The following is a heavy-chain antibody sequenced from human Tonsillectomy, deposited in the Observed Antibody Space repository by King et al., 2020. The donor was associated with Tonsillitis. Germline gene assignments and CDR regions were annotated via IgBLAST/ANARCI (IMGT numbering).Heavy chain of an antibody. CDR2: ISSSSSYI. J-gene: IGHJ6*02. V-gene: IGHV3-21*01. CDR3: ARASLRALYYFYGMDV. Sequence: VQLVESGGGLVKPGGSLRLSCAASGFTFSSYIMNWVRQAPGKGLEWVSSISSSSSYIYYADSVKGRFTISRDNATKSLYLQMNSLRAEDTAVYYCARASLRALYYFYGMDVWGQGTTVTVSS. CDR1: GFTFSSYI.